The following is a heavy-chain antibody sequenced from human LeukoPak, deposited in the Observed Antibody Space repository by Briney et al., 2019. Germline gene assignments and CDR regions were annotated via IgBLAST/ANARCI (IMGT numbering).Heavy chain of an antibody. V-gene: IGHV4-59*01. CDR2: IYYSGST. Sequence: PSETLSLTCTVSGGSISSYYWSWIRQPPGKGLEWIGYIYYSGSTNYNPSLKSRVTISVDTSKNQFSLKLSSVTAADTAVYYCVRGGDGYITDYWGQGTLVTVSS. CDR3: VRGGDGYITDY. D-gene: IGHD5-24*01. J-gene: IGHJ4*02. CDR1: GGSISSYY.